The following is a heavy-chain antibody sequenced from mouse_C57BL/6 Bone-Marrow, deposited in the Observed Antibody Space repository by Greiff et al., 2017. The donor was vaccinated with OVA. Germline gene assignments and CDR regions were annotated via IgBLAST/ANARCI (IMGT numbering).Heavy chain of an antibody. CDR3: ARRDYYGNYGFAY. V-gene: IGHV5-15*04. CDR1: GFTFSDYG. D-gene: IGHD2-1*01. Sequence: EVKVEESGGGLVQPGGSLKLSCAASGFTFSDYGMAWVRQAPRKGPEWVAFISNLAYSIYYADTVTGRFTISRENAKNTLYLEMSSLRSEDTAMYYCARRDYYGNYGFAYWGQGTLVTVSA. CDR2: ISNLAYSI. J-gene: IGHJ3*01.